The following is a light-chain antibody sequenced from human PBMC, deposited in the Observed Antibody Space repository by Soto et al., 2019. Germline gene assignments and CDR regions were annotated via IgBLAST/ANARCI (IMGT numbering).Light chain of an antibody. CDR3: SSYAGSNNLGV. J-gene: IGLJ3*02. CDR1: SSDVGGYND. V-gene: IGLV2-8*01. CDR2: EVS. Sequence: QSALTQPPSASGSRGQSVTISCTGTSSDVGGYNDVSWYQHLPGKAPKLMIYEVSKRPSGVPDRFSGSKSGNTASLTVSGLQPEDEADYYCSSYAGSNNLGVFGGGTKLTVL.